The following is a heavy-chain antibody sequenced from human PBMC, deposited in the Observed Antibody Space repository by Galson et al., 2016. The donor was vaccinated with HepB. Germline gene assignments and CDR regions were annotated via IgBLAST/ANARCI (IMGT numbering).Heavy chain of an antibody. J-gene: IGHJ5*02. Sequence: ETLSLTCAVYGGSFSGYYWTWLRQPPGKGLGWIGEINESGNTKYIPSLKRLITFSVDTSKNQFSLKLSYVTAADTAVYYCARGRRVRGVHTRFNWIDPWGQGSLVTVSS. D-gene: IGHD3-10*01. CDR1: GGSFSGYY. CDR3: ARGRRVRGVHTRFNWIDP. V-gene: IGHV4-34*01. CDR2: INESGNT.